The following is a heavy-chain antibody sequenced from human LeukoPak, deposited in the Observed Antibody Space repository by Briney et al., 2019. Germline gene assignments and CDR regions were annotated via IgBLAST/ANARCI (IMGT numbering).Heavy chain of an antibody. J-gene: IGHJ5*02. Sequence: GGSLRLSCAASGFIFSNYWMHWVRQAPGKGLVWVSRIKTDGSTITYADSVKGRFTISRDNAMNTLYLQMDSLGAEDTAVYYCARVRTHYYDSDAYLGTWFDPWGQGTLVTVSS. V-gene: IGHV3-74*01. CDR2: IKTDGSTI. D-gene: IGHD3-22*01. CDR3: ARVRTHYYDSDAYLGTWFDP. CDR1: GFIFSNYW.